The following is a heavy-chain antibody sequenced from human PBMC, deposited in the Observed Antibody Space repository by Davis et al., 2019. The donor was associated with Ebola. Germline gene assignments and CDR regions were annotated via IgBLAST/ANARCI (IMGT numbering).Heavy chain of an antibody. V-gene: IGHV3-21*01. D-gene: IGHD3-10*01. Sequence: GESLKISCTASGFTFGDYAMNWVRQAPGKGLEWVSSISSSSSYIYYADSVKGRFTISRDNAKNSLYLQMNSLRAEDTAVYYCARAGDVRWWGQGTLVTVSS. CDR2: ISSSSSYI. CDR3: ARAGDVRW. CDR1: GFTFGDYA. J-gene: IGHJ4*02.